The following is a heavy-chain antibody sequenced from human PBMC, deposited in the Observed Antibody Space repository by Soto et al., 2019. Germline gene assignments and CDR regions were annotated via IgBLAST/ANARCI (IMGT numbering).Heavy chain of an antibody. CDR2: IWYDGSNK. J-gene: IGHJ3*01. CDR3: EREPTTIEGAFDL. Sequence: GGSLRLSCAASGFTFSSYGMHWVRQAPGKGLEWVAVIWYDGSNKYYADSVKGRFTISRDNSKNTLYLQMNSLRAEDKAVYYCEREPTTIEGAFDLWGQGTMVTVSS. D-gene: IGHD3-22*01. V-gene: IGHV3-33*01. CDR1: GFTFSSYG.